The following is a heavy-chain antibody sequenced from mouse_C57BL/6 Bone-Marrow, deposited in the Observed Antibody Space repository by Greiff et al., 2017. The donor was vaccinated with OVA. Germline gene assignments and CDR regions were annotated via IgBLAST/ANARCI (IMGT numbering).Heavy chain of an antibody. CDR3: AREWYYGSSYVYFDV. Sequence: QVQLQQPGAELVKPGASVKLSCKASGYTFTSYWMQWVKQRPGQGLEWIGEIDPSDSYTNYNQKFKGKATLTVDTSSSTAYMQLSRLTSEDSAVDYCAREWYYGSSYVYFDVWGTGTTVTVSS. V-gene: IGHV1-50*01. CDR1: GYTFTSYW. J-gene: IGHJ1*03. CDR2: IDPSDSYT. D-gene: IGHD1-1*01.